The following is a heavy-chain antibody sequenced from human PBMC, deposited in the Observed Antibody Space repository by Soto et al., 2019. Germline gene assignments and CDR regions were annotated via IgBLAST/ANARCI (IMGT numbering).Heavy chain of an antibody. V-gene: IGHV3-30*18. J-gene: IGHJ6*02. D-gene: IGHD3-10*01. CDR2: MSFDGSDK. CDR1: GFTFRSYG. CDR3: AKEFGWALHRSPLYHNYGMGV. Sequence: QVQLVESGGGVVQPGRSLRLSCAASGFTFRSYGMHWVRQAPGKGLEWVALMSFDGSDKYYADSVRGRFTISSDNSKSTLYLQMDILRTEDTAVYYCAKEFGWALHRSPLYHNYGMGVWGQGTTFTVSS.